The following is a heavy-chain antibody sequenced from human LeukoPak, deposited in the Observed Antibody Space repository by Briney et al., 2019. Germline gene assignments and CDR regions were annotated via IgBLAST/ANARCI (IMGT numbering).Heavy chain of an antibody. CDR1: GFTFDDYA. J-gene: IGHJ4*02. Sequence: GGSLRLSCAASGFTFDDYAMQWVRQAPGKGLEWVSLISWDGGSTYYADSVKGRFTISRDNSKNSLYLQMNSLRAEDTALYYCAKDILGYSSGWLFDYWGQGTLVTVSS. D-gene: IGHD6-19*01. CDR2: ISWDGGST. CDR3: AKDILGYSSGWLFDY. V-gene: IGHV3-43D*03.